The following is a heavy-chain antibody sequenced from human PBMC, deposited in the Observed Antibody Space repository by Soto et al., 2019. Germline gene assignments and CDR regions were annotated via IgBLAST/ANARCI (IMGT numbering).Heavy chain of an antibody. D-gene: IGHD3-22*01. V-gene: IGHV1-46*03. CDR2: INPSGGST. CDR3: ARAEGYGYVSSCYRLDF. Sequence: ASEQVSCKASGYTFPSCYMHWVRPPPGKELEWMGIINPSGGSTSYAQKFQGTVTMTRKTSTCTVYRELSSLESDVTSGEYGARAEGYGYVSSCYRLDFWGQGTLVTVSS. CDR1: GYTFPSCY. J-gene: IGHJ4*03.